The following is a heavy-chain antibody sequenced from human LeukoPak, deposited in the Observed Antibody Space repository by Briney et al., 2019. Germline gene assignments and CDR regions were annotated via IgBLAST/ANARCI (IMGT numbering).Heavy chain of an antibody. J-gene: IGHJ4*02. Sequence: PSETLSLTCAVYGGSFSGYYWSWIRQPPGKGLEWIGEINHSGSTNYNPSLKSRVTISVDTSKNQFSLKLSSVTAADTAVYYCARSLKITMIVVTGFDYWGQGTLVTVSS. V-gene: IGHV4-34*01. D-gene: IGHD3-22*01. CDR2: INHSGST. CDR1: GGSFSGYY. CDR3: ARSLKITMIVVTGFDY.